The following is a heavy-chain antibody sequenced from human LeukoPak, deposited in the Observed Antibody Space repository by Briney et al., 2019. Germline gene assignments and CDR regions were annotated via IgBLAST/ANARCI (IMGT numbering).Heavy chain of an antibody. CDR1: GYTFTSYD. V-gene: IGHV1-8*03. J-gene: IGHJ6*03. CDR3: ARGFGGYSYGYGYYYYMDV. Sequence: VASVKVSCKASGYTFTSYDINWVRQATGQGLEWMGWMNPNSGNTGYAQKFQGRVTITRKTSISTAYMELSSLRSEDTAVYYCARGFGGYSYGYGYYYYMDVWGKGTTVTVSS. CDR2: MNPNSGNT. D-gene: IGHD5-18*01.